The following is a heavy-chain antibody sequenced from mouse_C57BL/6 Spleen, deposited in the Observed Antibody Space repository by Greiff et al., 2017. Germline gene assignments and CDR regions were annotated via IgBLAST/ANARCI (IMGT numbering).Heavy chain of an antibody. CDR3: ARHPIYYDYDQFAY. CDR1: GFTFSSYT. CDR2: ISGGGGNT. D-gene: IGHD2-4*01. Sequence: EVMLVESGGGLVKPGGSLKLSCAASGFTFSSYTMSLVRQTPEKRLEWVATISGGGGNTYYPDSVKGRFTISRDNAKNTLYLQMSSLRSEDTALYYCARHPIYYDYDQFAYWGQGTLVTVSA. V-gene: IGHV5-9*01. J-gene: IGHJ3*01.